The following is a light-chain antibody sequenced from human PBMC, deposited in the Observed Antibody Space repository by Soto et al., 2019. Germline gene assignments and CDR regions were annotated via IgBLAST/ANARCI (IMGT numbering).Light chain of an antibody. Sequence: EILLTQSPGTLSLSPGERATLSCRASQSINNNYLAWYQQKRGQAPRLLIYGASSRATGIPDRFSGSGSGTDFTLTISRLEPEDFAVFYCQQYGGSPRTFGQGTKVEIK. CDR1: QSINNNY. CDR2: GAS. V-gene: IGKV3-20*01. CDR3: QQYGGSPRT. J-gene: IGKJ1*01.